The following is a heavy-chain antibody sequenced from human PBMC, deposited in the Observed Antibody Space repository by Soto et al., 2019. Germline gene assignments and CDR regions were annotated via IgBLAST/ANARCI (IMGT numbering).Heavy chain of an antibody. Sequence: PGGSLRLSCAASGFTFSSYAMSWVRQAPGKGLEWVSVISGSGGSTYYADSVKGRFTISRDNSKNTLYLQMNSLRAEDTAVYYCAKVLPPLYYYDSSGYYLDYWGQGTLVTVSS. CDR1: GFTFSSYA. J-gene: IGHJ4*02. D-gene: IGHD3-22*01. V-gene: IGHV3-23*01. CDR3: AKVLPPLYYYDSSGYYLDY. CDR2: ISGSGGST.